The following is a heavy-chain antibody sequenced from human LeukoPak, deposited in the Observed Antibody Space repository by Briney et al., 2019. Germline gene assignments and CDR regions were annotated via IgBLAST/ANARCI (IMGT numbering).Heavy chain of an antibody. Sequence: ASVKVSCKASGGTFSSYAISWVRQAPGQGLEWMGGIIPIFGTANYAQKFQGRVTITADESTSTAYMELSSLISEDTAVYYCASGSYDSSGYFSDALFDYWGQGTLVTVSS. J-gene: IGHJ4*02. CDR1: GGTFSSYA. V-gene: IGHV1-69*13. D-gene: IGHD3-22*01. CDR2: IIPIFGTA. CDR3: ASGSYDSSGYFSDALFDY.